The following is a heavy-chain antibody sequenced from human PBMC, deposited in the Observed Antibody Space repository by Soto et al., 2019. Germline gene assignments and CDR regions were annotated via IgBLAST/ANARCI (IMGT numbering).Heavy chain of an antibody. Sequence: EVQLLESGGGLVQPGGSLRLSCAASGFTFSSYAMSWVRQAPGKGLEWVSAISGSGGRTYYAASVKGRFTISRDNSKNTLYLQMNSLRAEDTAIYYCAKEAAFDDFGANSPTYYFDSWGQGTLVTVSS. CDR3: AKEAAFDDFGANSPTYYFDS. CDR1: GFTFSSYA. J-gene: IGHJ4*02. V-gene: IGHV3-23*01. D-gene: IGHD4-17*01. CDR2: ISGSGGRT.